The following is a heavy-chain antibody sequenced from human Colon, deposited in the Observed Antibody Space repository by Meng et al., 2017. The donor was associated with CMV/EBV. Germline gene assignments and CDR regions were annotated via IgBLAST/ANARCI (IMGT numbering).Heavy chain of an antibody. CDR3: ARGSYSFLEKASYYFDY. V-gene: IGHV1-2*02. CDR1: GYSFTNYY. Sequence: GESLKISCKASGYSFTNYYIHWLRQAPGRGPEWLGCLNPRTGASNHAQSFSGRLTLTRDTSINTAYMDLSDLISDDSAVYYCARGSYSFLEKASYYFDYWGQGALVTVSS. CDR2: LNPRTGAS. D-gene: IGHD3-3*02. J-gene: IGHJ4*02.